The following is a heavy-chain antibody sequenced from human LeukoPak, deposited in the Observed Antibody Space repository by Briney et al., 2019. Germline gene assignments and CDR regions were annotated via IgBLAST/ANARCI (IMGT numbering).Heavy chain of an antibody. V-gene: IGHV1-69*05. D-gene: IGHD3-22*01. CDR1: GGTFSSYA. J-gene: IGHJ3*02. CDR2: IIPIFGTA. Sequence: SVKVSCKASGGTFSSYAISWVRQAPGQGLEWMGGIIPIFGTANYAQKFQGRVTMTTDTSTSTAYMELRSLRSDDTAVYYCARAEKDYYDSSGYLGAFDIWGQGTMVTVSS. CDR3: ARAEKDYYDSSGYLGAFDI.